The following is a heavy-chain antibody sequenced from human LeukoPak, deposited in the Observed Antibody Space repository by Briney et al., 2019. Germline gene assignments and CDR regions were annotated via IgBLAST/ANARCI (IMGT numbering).Heavy chain of an antibody. D-gene: IGHD6-19*01. CDR1: GFTFSSSG. CDR3: ASGYSSGPVY. J-gene: IGHJ1*01. Sequence: GGSLRLSCGASGFTFSSSGMNWVRQAPGKGLEWISYIRSSSTTIYYADSVKGRFTISRDNAKNSLYLQMNSLRAEDTAVYYCASGYSSGPVYWGQGNLVTVSS. V-gene: IGHV3-48*04. CDR2: IRSSSTTI.